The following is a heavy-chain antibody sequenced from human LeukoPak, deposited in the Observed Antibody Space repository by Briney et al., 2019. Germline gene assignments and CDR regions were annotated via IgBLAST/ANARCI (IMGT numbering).Heavy chain of an antibody. CDR2: ISSSGSTI. CDR3: AKTLTTYYYGSGIIDY. Sequence: GGSLRLSCAASGFTFSDYYMSWIRQAPGKGLEWVSYISSSGSTIYYADSVKGRFTISRDNAKNSLYLQMNSLRAEDTALYYCAKTLTTYYYGSGIIDYWGQGTLVTVSS. CDR1: GFTFSDYY. J-gene: IGHJ4*02. D-gene: IGHD3-10*01. V-gene: IGHV3-11*01.